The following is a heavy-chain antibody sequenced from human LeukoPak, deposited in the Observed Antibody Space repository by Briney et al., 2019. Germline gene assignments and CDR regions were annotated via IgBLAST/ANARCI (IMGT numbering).Heavy chain of an antibody. CDR2: ISYDGSNK. CDR1: GFTFSSYA. CDR3: AKDARTYSYGSEY. J-gene: IGHJ4*02. Sequence: GGSLRLSCAASGFTFSSYAMHWVRQAPGKGLEWVAVISYDGSNKYYADSVKGRFTISRDNSKNTLYLQMNSLRAEDTAVYYCAKDARTYSYGSEYWGQGTPVTVSS. D-gene: IGHD5-18*01. V-gene: IGHV3-30*04.